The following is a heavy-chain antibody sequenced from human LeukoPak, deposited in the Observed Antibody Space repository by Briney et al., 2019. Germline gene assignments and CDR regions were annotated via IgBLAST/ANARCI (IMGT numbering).Heavy chain of an antibody. CDR1: GGSISSGGYY. J-gene: IGHJ4*02. Sequence: TSQTLSLTCTVSGGSISSGGYYWSWLRQHPGKGLEWIGYIYYSGSTYYNPSLKSRVTISVDTSKNQFSLKLSSVTAADTAVYYCARMVTFGGVIVWGQGTLVTVSS. V-gene: IGHV4-31*03. D-gene: IGHD3-16*02. CDR2: IYYSGST. CDR3: ARMVTFGGVIV.